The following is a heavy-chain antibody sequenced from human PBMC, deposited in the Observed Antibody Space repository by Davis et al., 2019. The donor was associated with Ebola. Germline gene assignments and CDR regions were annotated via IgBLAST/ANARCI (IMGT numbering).Heavy chain of an antibody. Sequence: PGGSLRLSCAASGFTFSSYAMPWVRQAPGKGLEWVAVISYDGSNKYYADPVKGRFTISRDNSKNTLYLQMNSLRAEDTAVYYCARVERRDGYNFRYYFDYWGQGTLVTVSS. D-gene: IGHD5-24*01. J-gene: IGHJ4*02. CDR3: ARVERRDGYNFRYYFDY. CDR2: ISYDGSNK. V-gene: IGHV3-30-3*01. CDR1: GFTFSSYA.